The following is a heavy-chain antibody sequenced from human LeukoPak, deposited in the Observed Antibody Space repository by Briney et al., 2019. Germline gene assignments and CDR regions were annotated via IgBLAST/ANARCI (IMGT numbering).Heavy chain of an antibody. D-gene: IGHD2-2*01. CDR2: ISGSGGST. Sequence: GGSLRLSCAASGFTFTTYAMSWVRQAPGKGLEWVSGISGSGGSTYYADSVKGRFTISRDYSKNTLYLQMNSLRAEDTAVYYCAKDAGVDIVVAPAHGMDVWGQGTTVTVSS. V-gene: IGHV3-23*01. J-gene: IGHJ6*02. CDR3: AKDAGVDIVVAPAHGMDV. CDR1: GFTFTTYA.